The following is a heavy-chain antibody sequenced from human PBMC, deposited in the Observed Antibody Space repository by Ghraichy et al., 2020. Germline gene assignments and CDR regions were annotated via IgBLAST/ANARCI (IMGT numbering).Heavy chain of an antibody. D-gene: IGHD3-22*01. CDR2: INHSGST. V-gene: IGHV4-34*01. Sequence: SETLSLTCAVYGGSFSGYYWSWIRQPPGKGLEWIGEINHSGSTNYNPSLKSRVTISVDTSKNQFSLKLSSVTAADTAVYYCARDSSGYYPFDYWGQGTLVTVSS. J-gene: IGHJ4*02. CDR3: ARDSSGYYPFDY. CDR1: GGSFSGYY.